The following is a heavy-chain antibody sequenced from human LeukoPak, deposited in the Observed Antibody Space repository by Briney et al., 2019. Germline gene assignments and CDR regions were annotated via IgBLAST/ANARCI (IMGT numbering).Heavy chain of an antibody. CDR1: GFTFSSYG. Sequence: GGSLRLSCAASGFTFSSYGMHWVRQAPGKGLEWVAVISYDGSNKYYADSVKGRFTISRDNSKNTLYLQMNSLRAEDTAIYYCAKGGKWEPSGWLDYWGQGTLVTVSS. CDR3: AKGGKWEPSGWLDY. V-gene: IGHV3-30*18. CDR2: ISYDGSNK. J-gene: IGHJ4*02. D-gene: IGHD1-26*01.